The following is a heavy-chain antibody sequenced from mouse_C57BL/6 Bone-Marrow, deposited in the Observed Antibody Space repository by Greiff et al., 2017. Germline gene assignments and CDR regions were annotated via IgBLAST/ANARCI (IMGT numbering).Heavy chain of an antibody. J-gene: IGHJ1*03. CDR2: FHPYNDDT. CDR3: ARSYYGSSRYWYFDV. D-gene: IGHD1-1*01. Sequence: QVQLQQSGAELVKPGASVKMSCKASGYTFTTYPIEWMKQNHGKSLEWIGNFHPYNDDTKYNEKFKGKDTLTVEKSSSTVYLELSRLTSDDSAVYYCARSYYGSSRYWYFDVWGTGTTVTVSS. V-gene: IGHV1-47*01. CDR1: GYTFTTYP.